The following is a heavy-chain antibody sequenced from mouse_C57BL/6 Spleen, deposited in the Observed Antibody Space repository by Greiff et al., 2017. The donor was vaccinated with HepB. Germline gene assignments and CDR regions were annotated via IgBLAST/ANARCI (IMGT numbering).Heavy chain of an antibody. CDR1: GYTFTSYW. J-gene: IGHJ2*01. D-gene: IGHD2-5*01. CDR3: ASHYSNNPYYFDY. V-gene: IGHV1-55*01. Sequence: QVQPQQPGAELVKPGASVKMSCKASGYTFTSYWITWVKQRPGQGLEWIGDIYPGSGSTNYNEKFKSKATLTVDTSSSTAYMQLSSLTSEDSAVYYCASHYSNNPYYFDYWGQGTTLTVSS. CDR2: IYPGSGST.